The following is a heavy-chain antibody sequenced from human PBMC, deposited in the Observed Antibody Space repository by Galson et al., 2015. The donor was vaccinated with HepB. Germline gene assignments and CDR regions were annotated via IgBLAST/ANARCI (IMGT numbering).Heavy chain of an antibody. J-gene: IGHJ3*01. CDR2: VLSDGST. CDR3: ARRVEGAFDV. CDR1: GFTFSRYT. V-gene: IGHV3-23*01. Sequence: SLRLSCAASGFTFSRYTMGWVRQAPGKGLEWVSAVLSDGSTSYIDSVKGRFTISRDNSKNTLYLQTNSLRDEDAALYYCARRVEGAFDVWGQGTMVTVSS.